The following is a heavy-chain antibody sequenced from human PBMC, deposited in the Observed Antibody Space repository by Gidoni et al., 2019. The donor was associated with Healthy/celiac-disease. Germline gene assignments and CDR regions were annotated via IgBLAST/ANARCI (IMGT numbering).Heavy chain of an antibody. CDR3: ARDVGSSSDYYYYGMDV. J-gene: IGHJ6*02. V-gene: IGHV4-59*01. CDR1: GGSISSYY. Sequence: QVQLQESGPGLVKPSETLSLTCPVSGGSISSYYWSWIRQPPGKGLEWIGYIYYSGSTNYNPSLKSRVTISVDTSKNQFSLKLSSVTAADTAVYYCARDVGSSSDYYYYGMDVWGQGTTVTVSS. D-gene: IGHD6-13*01. CDR2: IYYSGST.